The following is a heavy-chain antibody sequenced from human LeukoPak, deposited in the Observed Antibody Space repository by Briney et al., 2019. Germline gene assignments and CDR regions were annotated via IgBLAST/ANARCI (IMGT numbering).Heavy chain of an antibody. V-gene: IGHV3-30*18. Sequence: GRSLRLSCAASGFTFSSYGMHWVRQAPGKGLEWVAVISYDGSNKYYADSVKGRFTISRDNSKNTLYLQMNSLRAEDTAVYYCAKDYGDYDFLDYWGQGTLVTVSS. J-gene: IGHJ4*02. D-gene: IGHD4-17*01. CDR1: GFTFSSYG. CDR3: AKDYGDYDFLDY. CDR2: ISYDGSNK.